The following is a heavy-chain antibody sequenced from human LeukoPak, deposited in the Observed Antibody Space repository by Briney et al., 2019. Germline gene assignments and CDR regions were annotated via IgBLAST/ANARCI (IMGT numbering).Heavy chain of an antibody. CDR3: ARWSCSSTSCYYDC. CDR2: IYSDGTT. V-gene: IGHV3-53*01. J-gene: IGHJ4*02. D-gene: IGHD2-2*01. Sequence: PGGSLRLSCAASGFTVSSNCMSWVRQAPGKGLEWVSIIYSDGTTYYTDSVKGRLTISRDNSKNTLYLQMNSLRAEDTAVYYCARWSCSSTSCYYDCWGQGTLVTVSS. CDR1: GFTVSSNC.